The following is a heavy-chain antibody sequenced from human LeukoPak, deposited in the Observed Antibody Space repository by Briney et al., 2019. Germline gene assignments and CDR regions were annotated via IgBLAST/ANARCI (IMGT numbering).Heavy chain of an antibody. J-gene: IGHJ5*02. D-gene: IGHD1-26*01. CDR2: MNPNSGNT. V-gene: IGHV1-8*01. Sequence: VKVSCKASGYTFTSYDINWVRQATGQGLEWMGWMNPNSGNTGYAQKFQGRVTMTRDMSTSTDYMELSSLRSEDTAIYYCARDNSVGDNAWWFDPWGQGTLVTVSS. CDR1: GYTFTSYD. CDR3: ARDNSVGDNAWWFDP.